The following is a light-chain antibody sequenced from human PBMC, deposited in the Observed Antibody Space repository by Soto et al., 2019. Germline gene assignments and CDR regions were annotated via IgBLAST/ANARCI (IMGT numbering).Light chain of an antibody. CDR1: SSNIGAGYD. J-gene: IGLJ2*01. Sequence: QSVLTQPPSVSGAPGQRVTISCTGSSSNIGAGYDVHWYQQLPGTAPKLLIYGNSNRPSGVPDRFSGSKSGTSASLAITGLQAEDEADYYCQSYDSSLSGCVFGGGTKLTDL. CDR3: QSYDSSLSGCV. CDR2: GNS. V-gene: IGLV1-40*01.